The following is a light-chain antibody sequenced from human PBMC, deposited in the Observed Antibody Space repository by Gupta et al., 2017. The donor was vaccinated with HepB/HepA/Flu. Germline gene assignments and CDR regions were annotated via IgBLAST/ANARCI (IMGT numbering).Light chain of an antibody. CDR1: QSVGSY. J-gene: IGKJ2*04. CDR3: QQRSHWLCS. CDR2: DAS. V-gene: IGKV3-11*01. Sequence: EFVFTQSPATLSLSPGERAPLSCRASQSVGSYLAWYQQKPGQAPRLLIYDASNRSTGIPARFSGSGSGTDFTLTISSLEPEDFAVYYCQQRSHWLCSFGQGTKLEIK.